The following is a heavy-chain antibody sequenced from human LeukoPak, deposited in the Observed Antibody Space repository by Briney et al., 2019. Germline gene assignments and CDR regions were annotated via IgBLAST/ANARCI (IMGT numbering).Heavy chain of an antibody. D-gene: IGHD2-2*01. Sequence: PGGSLRLSCAASGFTFSSYWMNWVRQAPGKGLEWVANIRQDGSEKHYVDSVKGRFTISRDISKNTLYLQMNSLRAEDTAVYYCAKRHCGSTSCYVGTYFDYWGQGTLVTVSS. CDR2: IRQDGSEK. CDR1: GFTFSSYW. V-gene: IGHV3-7*05. CDR3: AKRHCGSTSCYVGTYFDY. J-gene: IGHJ4*02.